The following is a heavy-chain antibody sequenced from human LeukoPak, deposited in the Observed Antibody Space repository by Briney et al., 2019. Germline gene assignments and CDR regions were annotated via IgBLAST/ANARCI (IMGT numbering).Heavy chain of an antibody. V-gene: IGHV3-7*01. CDR2: MNGDGSVK. CDR3: ATYTHWVAGDV. CDR1: GFIFSKSW. J-gene: IGHJ6*02. Sequence: PGGSLRLSCAASGFIFSKSWMSWVRQAPGKGLGWVANMNGDGSVKDYVDSVKGRFTISRDNARQSLYLQMSGLRAEDTAVYYCATYTHWVAGDVWGQGTTVTVSS. D-gene: IGHD3-16*01.